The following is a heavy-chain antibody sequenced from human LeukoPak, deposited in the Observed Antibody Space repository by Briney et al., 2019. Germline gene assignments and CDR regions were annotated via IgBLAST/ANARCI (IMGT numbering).Heavy chain of an antibody. CDR2: ISGSGGST. V-gene: IGHV3-23*01. Sequence: GGSLRLSCAASGFTFSSYAMSWVRQAPGKGLEWVSAISGSGGSTYYADSVKGRFTISRDNSKNTLYLQMNSLRAEDTAVYYCVKDRHYYGSGSYPPHWGQGTLVTVSS. D-gene: IGHD3-10*01. CDR3: VKDRHYYGSGSYPPH. CDR1: GFTFSSYA. J-gene: IGHJ4*02.